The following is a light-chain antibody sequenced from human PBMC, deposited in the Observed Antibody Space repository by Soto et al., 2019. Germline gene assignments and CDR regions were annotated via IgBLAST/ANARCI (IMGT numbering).Light chain of an antibody. J-gene: IGKJ1*01. CDR1: QGISGR. CDR2: HAS. V-gene: IGKV1-12*01. CDR3: LQASSFPRT. Sequence: DIQIAQSPSAVSASVGDRVIITFRASQGISGRLAWFQQKPGKAPKFLISHASRLQSGVPSRFSGSESGTDFTLTINSLQPEDFATYYCLQASSFPRTFGQGTKVDI.